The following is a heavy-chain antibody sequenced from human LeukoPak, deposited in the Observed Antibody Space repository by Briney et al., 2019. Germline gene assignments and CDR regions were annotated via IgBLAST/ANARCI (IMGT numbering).Heavy chain of an antibody. V-gene: IGHV3-23*01. CDR1: GFTFSSYG. J-gene: IGHJ5*02. D-gene: IGHD3-22*01. CDR3: ARDLGQYYDTSDNWFDP. CDR2: ISGSGGST. Sequence: PGGTLRLSCAASGFTFSSYGMSWVRQAPGKVLEWVSAISGSGGSTYYADSVRGRFTISRDNSKNTLCLQMNSLRAEDTAVYYCARDLGQYYDTSDNWFDPWGQGTLVTVSS.